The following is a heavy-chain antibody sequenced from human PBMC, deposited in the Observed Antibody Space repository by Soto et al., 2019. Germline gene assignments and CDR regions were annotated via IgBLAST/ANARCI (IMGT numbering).Heavy chain of an antibody. CDR3: ARHVGGQIAAAGHTRRWFDP. V-gene: IGHV4-39*01. Sequence: QLQLQESGPGLVKPSETLSLTCTVSGGSISSSSYYWGWIRQPPGKGLEWIGSIYYSGSTYYNPSLKIRVTISVNTSKNQFSLKLSSVTAADTAVYYCARHVGGQIAAAGHTRRWFDPWGQGTLVTVSS. D-gene: IGHD6-13*01. CDR2: IYYSGST. J-gene: IGHJ5*02. CDR1: GGSISSSSYY.